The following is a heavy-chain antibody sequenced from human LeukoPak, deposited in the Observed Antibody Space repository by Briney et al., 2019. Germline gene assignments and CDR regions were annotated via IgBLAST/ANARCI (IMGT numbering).Heavy chain of an antibody. J-gene: IGHJ5*02. V-gene: IGHV1-24*01. CDR2: FDPEDGET. CDR3: ATDVSGSYLDNWFDP. CDR1: GYTLTELS. D-gene: IGHD1-26*01. Sequence: ASVKVSCKVSGYTLTELSMHWVRQAPGKGLEWMGGFDPEDGETIYAQKFQGRVTMTEDTSTDTAYMELSSLRSEGTAVYYCATDVSGSYLDNWFDPWGQGTLVTVSS.